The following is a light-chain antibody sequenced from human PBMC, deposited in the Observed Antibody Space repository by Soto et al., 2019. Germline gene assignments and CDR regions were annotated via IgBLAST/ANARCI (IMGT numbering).Light chain of an antibody. V-gene: IGKV3-15*01. J-gene: IGKJ2*01. CDR2: GVS. Sequence: EILMTQSPSTLRVSPDDTATLSCRASQRVSNQVAWYQQKPGQAPRLLIFGVSDMATGVPDRFSGEGSATDFNLTIPILQLEDSALYFCQQYLYWPPQPTFGRGTQLEI. CDR1: QRVSNQ. CDR3: QQYLYWPPQPT.